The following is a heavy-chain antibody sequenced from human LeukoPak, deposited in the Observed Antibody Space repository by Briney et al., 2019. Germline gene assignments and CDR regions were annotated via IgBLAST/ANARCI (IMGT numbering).Heavy chain of an antibody. J-gene: IGHJ4*02. D-gene: IGHD1-26*01. CDR2: IIPIFGTA. Sequence: SVKVSCKASGGTFSSYAISWVRQAPGQGLEWMGGIIPIFGTANYAQKFQGRVTITADESTSTAYMELSSLRSEDTAVYYCARDSGSYKGFDYWGQGTLVTVSS. CDR3: ARDSGSYKGFDY. CDR1: GGTFSSYA. V-gene: IGHV1-69*13.